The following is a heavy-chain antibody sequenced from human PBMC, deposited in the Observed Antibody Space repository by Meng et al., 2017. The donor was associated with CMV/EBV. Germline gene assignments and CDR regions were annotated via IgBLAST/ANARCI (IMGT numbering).Heavy chain of an antibody. J-gene: IGHJ4*02. CDR3: AKSWEGCSSTSCYTTEYDY. CDR2: IYSGGTT. V-gene: IGHV3-53*01. D-gene: IGHD2-2*02. Sequence: GGSLRLSCAASGFTVSSNYMDWVRQAPGKGLEWVSVIYSGGTTKYADSVKGRFIISRDNSKNTLSLQMNSLRAEDTAVYYCAKSWEGCSSTSCYTTEYDYWGQGTLVTVSS. CDR1: GFTVSSNY.